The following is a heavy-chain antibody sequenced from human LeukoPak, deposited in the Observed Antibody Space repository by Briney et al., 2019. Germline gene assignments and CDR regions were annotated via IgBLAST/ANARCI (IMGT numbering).Heavy chain of an antibody. CDR1: GFTFSSYG. CDR2: ISYDGSNK. D-gene: IGHD2-15*01. J-gene: IGHJ5*02. Sequence: GRSLRLSCAASGFTFSSYGMHWVRQAPGKGLEWVAVISYDGSNKYYADSVKGRFTISRDNSKNTLYLQMNSLRAEDTAVYYCAKDIRYCSGGSCYPNWFDPWGQGTLVTVSS. V-gene: IGHV3-30*18. CDR3: AKDIRYCSGGSCYPNWFDP.